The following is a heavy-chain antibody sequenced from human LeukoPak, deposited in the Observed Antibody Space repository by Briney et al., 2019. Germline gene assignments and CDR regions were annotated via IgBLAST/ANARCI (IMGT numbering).Heavy chain of an antibody. CDR2: IKQDGSEK. J-gene: IGHJ4*02. D-gene: IGHD5-18*01. CDR3: VRKGYSLVHFDS. V-gene: IGHV3-7*01. CDR1: GFIFSSYS. Sequence: PGGSLRLSCAASGFIFSSYSMNWVRQAPGKGLEWVANIKQDGSEKYYVGSVKGRFTISRDNTKNSLYLQMNSLKAEETAVYYCVRKGYSLVHFDSWGQGTLVTVSP.